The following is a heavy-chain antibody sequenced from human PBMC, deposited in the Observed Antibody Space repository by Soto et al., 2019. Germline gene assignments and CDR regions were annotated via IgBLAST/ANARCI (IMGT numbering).Heavy chain of an antibody. V-gene: IGHV1-2*02. D-gene: IGHD4-17*01. CDR2: INPNSGAT. J-gene: IGHJ4*02. CDR1: GYTFIAYY. CDR3: AKDGQYGDYGYFFDS. Sequence: ASVKVSCKASGYTFIAYYIHWVRQAPGQGPEWMGWINPNSGATTCAQKFQGRLTVTRDTSIATVYMDLSSLKSDDTAMYYCAKDGQYGDYGYFFDSWGQGTPVTVSS.